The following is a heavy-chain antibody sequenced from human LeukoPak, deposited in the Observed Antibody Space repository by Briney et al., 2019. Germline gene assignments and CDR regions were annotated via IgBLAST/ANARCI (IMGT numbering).Heavy chain of an antibody. CDR1: GFTFSTYW. D-gene: IGHD3-9*01. CDR2: MKRDGSEI. Sequence: LPGGSLRLSCSASGFTFSTYWMSWVRQAPGKGLEWVANMKRDGSEIYYVDSVKGRFTISRDNAKNSLYLQMNNLRVEDTAMYYCAGGTGFIIKDWGQGTLVTVSS. V-gene: IGHV3-7*03. J-gene: IGHJ4*02. CDR3: AGGTGFIIKD.